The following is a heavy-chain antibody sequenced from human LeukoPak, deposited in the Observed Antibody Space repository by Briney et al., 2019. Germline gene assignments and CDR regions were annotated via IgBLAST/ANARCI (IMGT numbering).Heavy chain of an antibody. CDR1: GFTFSSYS. V-gene: IGHV3-48*04. D-gene: IGHD6-19*01. J-gene: IGHJ4*02. Sequence: GGSLGLSCAASGFTFSSYSMNWVRQAPGKGLEWVSYISSSSSTIYYADSVKGRFTISRDNAKNSLYLQMKSLRADDTGTYYCARFYFPEEHDRAWYEAHWGQGVLVTVS. CDR2: ISSSSSTI. CDR3: ARFYFPEEHDRAWYEAH.